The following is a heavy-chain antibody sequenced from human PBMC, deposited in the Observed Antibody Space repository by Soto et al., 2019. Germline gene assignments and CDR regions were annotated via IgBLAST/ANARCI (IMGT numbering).Heavy chain of an antibody. CDR3: AHSKFYSYVGAIVI. D-gene: IGHD2-21*01. CDR2: IYGDDDK. V-gene: IGHV2-5*02. Sequence: QITLKESGPSLVKPTQTLTLTCTFSGFSLTTSGVAVGWIRQPPGKALEWLALIYGDDDKRYSTSLKTRLAISRGTSENQVVLTMTDIDPVDTATYFCAHSKFYSYVGAIVIWGEGTMVTVSS. J-gene: IGHJ3*02. CDR1: GFSLTTSGVA.